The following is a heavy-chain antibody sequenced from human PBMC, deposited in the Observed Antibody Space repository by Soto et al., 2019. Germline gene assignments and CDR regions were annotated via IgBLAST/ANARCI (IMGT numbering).Heavy chain of an antibody. CDR2: IYYSGST. CDR1: GGSISSGGYY. CDR3: ARVFEDFDSLFTWFDP. V-gene: IGHV4-31*03. D-gene: IGHD3-9*01. Sequence: SETLSLTCTVSGGSISSGGYYWSWIRQHPGKGLEWIGYIYYSGSTYYNPSLKSRVTISVDTSKNQFSLKLSSVTAADTAVYYCARVFEDFDSLFTWFDPWGQGTQVTVSS. J-gene: IGHJ5*02.